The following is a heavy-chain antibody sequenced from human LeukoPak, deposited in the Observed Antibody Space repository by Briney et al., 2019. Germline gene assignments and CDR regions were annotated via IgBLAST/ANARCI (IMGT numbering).Heavy chain of an antibody. CDR3: ARGRVGTTFFDY. Sequence: ASVKVSCKASGYTFTSYDINWVRQATGQGLEWMGWMNPNSGNTGYAQKFQGRVTMTRNTSISTAYMELRSLRSDDTAVYYCARGRVGTTFFDYWGQGTLVTVSS. V-gene: IGHV1-8*01. J-gene: IGHJ4*02. CDR1: GYTFTSYD. D-gene: IGHD1-1*01. CDR2: MNPNSGNT.